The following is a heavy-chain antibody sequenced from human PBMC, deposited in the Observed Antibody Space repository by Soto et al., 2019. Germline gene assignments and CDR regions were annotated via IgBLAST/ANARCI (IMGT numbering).Heavy chain of an antibody. CDR3: AQDRGWGVVSPSHDS. CDR2: IRATGGQT. D-gene: IGHD2-21*01. V-gene: IGHV3-23*01. Sequence: EVQLLESGGGVVRPGGSLRLSCAASGFTFRNFVMSWVRQAPGKGLRWVPAIRATGGQTFYADSVKGRFTISRDNSKNMLYLQINSLRDEDTALYFCAQDRGWGVVSPSHDSWGQGTLVTVSS. J-gene: IGHJ5*01. CDR1: GFTFRNFV.